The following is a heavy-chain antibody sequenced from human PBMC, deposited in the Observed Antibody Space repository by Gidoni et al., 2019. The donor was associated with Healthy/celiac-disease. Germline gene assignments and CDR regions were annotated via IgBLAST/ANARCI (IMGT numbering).Heavy chain of an antibody. J-gene: IGHJ3*02. Sequence: QVQLQQWGAGLLKPSEPLSLTCAVYGGSFSGYYWSWIRQPPGKGLEWIGEINHSGSTNYNPSLKSRVTISGDTSKNQFSLKLSSVTAADTAVYYCARGGSTAVTRSAFDIWGQGTMVTVSS. D-gene: IGHD4-17*01. V-gene: IGHV4-34*01. CDR3: ARGGSTAVTRSAFDI. CDR2: INHSGST. CDR1: GGSFSGYY.